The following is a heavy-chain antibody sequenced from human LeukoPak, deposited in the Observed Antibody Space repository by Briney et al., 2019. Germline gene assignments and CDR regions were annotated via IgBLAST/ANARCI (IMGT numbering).Heavy chain of an antibody. CDR1: GGSIIGYY. J-gene: IGHJ3*02. V-gene: IGHV4-59*08. D-gene: IGHD6-6*01. CDR3: AREYSSSSGRRAFDI. Sequence: PSETLSLTCTVSGGSIIGYYWSWIRQPPGKGLEWIGYIYNSGSTNYNPSLKSRLTISIDTSENQFSLKLSSVTATDTAVYYCAREYSSSSGRRAFDIWGQGTMVTVSP. CDR2: IYNSGST.